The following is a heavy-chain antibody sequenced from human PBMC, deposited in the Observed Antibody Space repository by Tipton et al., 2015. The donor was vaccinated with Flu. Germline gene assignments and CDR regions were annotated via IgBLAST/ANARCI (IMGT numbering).Heavy chain of an antibody. CDR3: ATVKPTGYLGTAAGWFDT. CDR2: INPNSGGT. V-gene: IGHV1-2*02. Sequence: QLVQSGAEMRKPGASVKVSCKASGYTLTGYYMHWVRQAPGQGLEWMGWINPNSGGTNSAQTFQGRVTMTRDTSINTAYMEMTSLTSDDTAVYYCATVKPTGYLGTAAGWFDTWGQRTLVSVSS. D-gene: IGHD6-13*01. J-gene: IGHJ5*02. CDR1: GYTLTGYY.